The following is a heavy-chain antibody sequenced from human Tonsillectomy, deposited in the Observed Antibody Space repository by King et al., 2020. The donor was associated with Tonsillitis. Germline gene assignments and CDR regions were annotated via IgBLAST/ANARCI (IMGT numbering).Heavy chain of an antibody. CDR2: IWYDGSNK. Sequence: VQLVESGGGVVQPGRSLRLSCAASGFTFSSYGMHWVRQAPGQGLEWVAVIWYDGSNKNYAYSVKGRFTISRDNSKNTLDLQMNSLRAEDTAVYYWAREGQRIAARHFDYWGQGTLVTVSS. CDR3: AREGQRIAARHFDY. D-gene: IGHD6-6*01. J-gene: IGHJ4*02. V-gene: IGHV3-33*01. CDR1: GFTFSSYG.